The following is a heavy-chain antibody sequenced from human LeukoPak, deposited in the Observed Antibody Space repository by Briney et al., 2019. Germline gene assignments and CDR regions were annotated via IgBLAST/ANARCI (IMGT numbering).Heavy chain of an antibody. D-gene: IGHD2-21*02. CDR2: IYPGDSDT. CDR3: ARRFGSDWRIDY. J-gene: IGHJ4*02. Sequence: GESLKTSCKGSGYSFTNYWIGWVRQMPGKGLEWMGIIYPGDSDTRYSPSFQGQVAISADKSISTAFLQWSSLKASDTAVYYCARRFGSDWRIDYWGQGTLVTVSS. CDR1: GYSFTNYW. V-gene: IGHV5-51*01.